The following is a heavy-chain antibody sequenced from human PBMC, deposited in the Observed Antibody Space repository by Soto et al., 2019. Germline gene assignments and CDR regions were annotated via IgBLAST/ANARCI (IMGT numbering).Heavy chain of an antibody. CDR1: GGSISSSSYY. CDR3: ATPGSTYCGGDCYYFDY. V-gene: IGHV4-39*01. J-gene: IGHJ4*02. D-gene: IGHD2-21*02. Sequence: SETLSLTCTVSGGSISSSSYYWGWIRQPPGKGLEWIGSIYYSGSTYYNPSLKSRVTISVDTSKNQFSLKLSSVTAADTAVYYCATPGSTYCGGDCYYFDYWGQGTLVTVS. CDR2: IYYSGST.